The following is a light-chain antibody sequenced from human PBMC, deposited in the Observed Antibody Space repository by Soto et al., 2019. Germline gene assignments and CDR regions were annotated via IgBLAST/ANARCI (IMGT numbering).Light chain of an antibody. J-gene: IGLJ1*01. CDR2: DVT. V-gene: IGLV2-14*03. Sequence: QSALTQPASVSGSPGQSITISCTGTSSDVGGYNYVSWYQHHPGKAPKLIIYDVTNRPSGVSNPFSGSKSGNTASLTISGLQPEDEADYYCRSYTTSNTRQIVFGTGTKLTVL. CDR3: RSYTTSNTRQIV. CDR1: SSDVGGYNY.